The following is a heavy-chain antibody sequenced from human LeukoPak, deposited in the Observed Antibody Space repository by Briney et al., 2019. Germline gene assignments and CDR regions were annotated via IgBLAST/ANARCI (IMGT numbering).Heavy chain of an antibody. CDR3: TRSLFSKNWFDP. CDR2: IRSKAYGGTA. V-gene: IGHV3-49*04. Sequence: GGSQRLSCTASGFTFGDYAMTWVRQAPGKGLEWVGSIRSKAYGGTAEYAASVKGRFTISRDDSTSIAYLQMNSLTTEDTAVYYCTRSLFSKNWFDPWGQGTLVTVSS. J-gene: IGHJ5*02. D-gene: IGHD4-11*01. CDR1: GFTFGDYA.